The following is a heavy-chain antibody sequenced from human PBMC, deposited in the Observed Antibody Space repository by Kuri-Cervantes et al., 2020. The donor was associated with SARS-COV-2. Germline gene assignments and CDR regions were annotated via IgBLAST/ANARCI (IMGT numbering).Heavy chain of an antibody. J-gene: IGHJ6*03. D-gene: IGHD2-21*01. CDR2: IDTSGST. CDR1: GGSISSYY. V-gene: IGHV4-4*09. CDR3: ARHIYYYYYMDV. Sequence: LETLSLTCTVSGGSISSYYWSWIRQPPGKGLEWIGYIDTSGSTNYNPSLKSRVTISVDTSKNQFSLKLSSVTAADTAVYYCARHIYYYYYMDVWGKGTTVTVSS.